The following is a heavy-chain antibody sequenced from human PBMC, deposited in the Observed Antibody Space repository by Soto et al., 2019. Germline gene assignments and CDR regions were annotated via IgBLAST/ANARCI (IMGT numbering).Heavy chain of an antibody. CDR1: GNTFTSYG. Sequence: QVQLVQSGAEVKKPVSSVKVSCKASGNTFTSYGMSWGRQAPGQGLEWMGWISNYNGDTNYAQKLQGRVTMTTDTSTSTAYMELRSLKSDDTAVYYCTRGGQLFAGNYFDYWGQGTLVTVSS. D-gene: IGHD3-10*02. CDR3: TRGGQLFAGNYFDY. V-gene: IGHV1-18*01. CDR2: ISNYNGDT. J-gene: IGHJ4*02.